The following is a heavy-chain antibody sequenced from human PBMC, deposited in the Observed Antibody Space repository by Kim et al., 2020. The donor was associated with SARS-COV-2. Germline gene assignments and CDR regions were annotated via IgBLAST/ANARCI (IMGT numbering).Heavy chain of an antibody. V-gene: IGHV3-53*01. CDR1: GFTVSSNY. Sequence: GGSLRLSCAASGFTVSSNYMSWVRQAPGKGLEWVSGIYSGGSTYYADSLKGRFTISRDNSKNTLYLQMNSLRADDTAVYYCARTPYYYDSSGPGALDIWRQATIVTVSS. J-gene: IGHJ3*02. D-gene: IGHD3-22*01. CDR3: ARTPYYYDSSGPGALDI. CDR2: IYSGGST.